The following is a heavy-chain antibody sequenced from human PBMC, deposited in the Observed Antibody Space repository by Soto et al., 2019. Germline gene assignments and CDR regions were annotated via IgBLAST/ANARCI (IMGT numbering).Heavy chain of an antibody. CDR3: AFGNLSYYFDY. Sequence: PGGSLRLSCAASGFTFSGFGMHWVRQAPGKGLEWVAIIWYDGSDKYYADSVRGRFTISRDNSKNTLSLQMNSLRVEDTAVYHCAFGNLSYYFDYWGQGTPVTVSS. J-gene: IGHJ4*02. D-gene: IGHD3-16*01. CDR2: IWYDGSDK. V-gene: IGHV3-33*01. CDR1: GFTFSGFG.